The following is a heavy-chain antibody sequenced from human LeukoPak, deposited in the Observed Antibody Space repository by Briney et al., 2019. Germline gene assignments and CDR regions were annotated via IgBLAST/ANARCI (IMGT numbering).Heavy chain of an antibody. V-gene: IGHV3-23*01. J-gene: IGHJ5*01. D-gene: IGHD6-19*01. CDR2: ISGSGGTT. CDR3: AKVTWDRSGWYVDS. Sequence: HPGGSLRLSYAASGFTFSSSAMSWVRQAPGKGLEWVSAISGSGGTTYYADSVKGRFTISRDNSKDTLYLQMNSLRAEDTAVFYCAKVTWDRSGWYVDSWGQGTLVTVSS. CDR1: GFTFSSSA.